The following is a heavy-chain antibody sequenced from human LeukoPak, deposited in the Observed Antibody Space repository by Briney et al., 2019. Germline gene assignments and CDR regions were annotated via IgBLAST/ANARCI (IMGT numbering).Heavy chain of an antibody. CDR2: IYSGGST. Sequence: PGRSLRLSCAASGFTVSSNYMSWVRQAPGKGLEWVSVIYSGGSTYYADSVKGRFTISRDNSKNTLYLQMNSLRAEDTAVYYCAADSTINYYYYYGMDVWGQGTTVTVSS. CDR1: GFTVSSNY. CDR3: AADSTINYYYYYGMDV. D-gene: IGHD2-2*01. V-gene: IGHV3-66*01. J-gene: IGHJ6*02.